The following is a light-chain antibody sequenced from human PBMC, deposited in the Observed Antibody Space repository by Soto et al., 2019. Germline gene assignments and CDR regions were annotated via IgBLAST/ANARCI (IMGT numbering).Light chain of an antibody. V-gene: IGKV3-15*01. Sequence: EIVMTQSPATLSVSPGERATLSCRASQSVSSNLAWYQQKPGQAPGLLIYGASTRATGIPARLSGSGSGTEFTLTIGSLQSDDLAVYYCQQVNSWPPFTFGPGTEVDI. J-gene: IGKJ3*01. CDR1: QSVSSN. CDR3: QQVNSWPPFT. CDR2: GAS.